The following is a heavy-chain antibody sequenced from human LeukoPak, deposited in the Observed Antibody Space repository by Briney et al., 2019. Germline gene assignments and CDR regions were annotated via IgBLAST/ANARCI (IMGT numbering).Heavy chain of an antibody. CDR3: AMHYYDSSGYYVFDY. CDR2: ISSSGSTI. CDR1: GFTFSSYE. J-gene: IGHJ4*02. D-gene: IGHD3-22*01. Sequence: GGSLRLSCAASGFTFSSYEMNWVRQAPGKGLEWVSYISSSGSTIYYADSVKGRFTISRDSAKNSLYLQMNSLRAEDTAVYYCAMHYYDSSGYYVFDYWGQGTLVTVSS. V-gene: IGHV3-48*03.